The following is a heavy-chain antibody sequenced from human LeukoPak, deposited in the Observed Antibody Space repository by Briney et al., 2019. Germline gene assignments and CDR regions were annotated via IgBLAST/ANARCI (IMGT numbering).Heavy chain of an antibody. CDR2: IYYSGST. CDR1: GGSISSSSYY. J-gene: IGHJ4*02. CDR3: ARQLGYCSSTSCYADKVDY. Sequence: PETLSLTCTVSGGSISSSSYYWGWIRQPPGKGLEWIGSIYYSGSTYYNPSLKSRVTISVDTSKNQFSLKLSSVTAADTALYYCARQLGYCSSTSCYADKVDYWGQGTLVTVSS. V-gene: IGHV4-39*01. D-gene: IGHD2-2*01.